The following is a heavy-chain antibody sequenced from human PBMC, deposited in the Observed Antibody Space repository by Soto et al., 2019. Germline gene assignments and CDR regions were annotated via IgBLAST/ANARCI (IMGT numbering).Heavy chain of an antibody. CDR2: IWYDGSNK. V-gene: IGHV3-33*01. D-gene: IGHD2-2*01. J-gene: IGHJ5*02. Sequence: GGSLRLSCAASGFTFSSYGMHWVRQAPGKGLEWVAVIWYDGSNKYYADSVKGRFTISRDNSKNTLYLQMNSLRAEDTAVYYCARDPIVPAAPDSWFDPWGQGTLVTVSS. CDR3: ARDPIVPAAPDSWFDP. CDR1: GFTFSSYG.